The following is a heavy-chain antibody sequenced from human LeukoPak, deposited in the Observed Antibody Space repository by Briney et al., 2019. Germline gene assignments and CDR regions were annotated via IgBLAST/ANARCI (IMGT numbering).Heavy chain of an antibody. CDR1: GFTVSSNY. CDR2: IYSGGSA. D-gene: IGHD1-20*01. V-gene: IGHV3-53*01. J-gene: IGHJ4*02. Sequence: GGSLRLSCAASGFTVSSNYMSWVRQAPGKGLEWVSVIYSGGSAYYADSVKGRFTISRDNSKNTLYLQMNSLRAEDTAVYYCAKALNWRDYFDYWGQGTLVTVSS. CDR3: AKALNWRDYFDY.